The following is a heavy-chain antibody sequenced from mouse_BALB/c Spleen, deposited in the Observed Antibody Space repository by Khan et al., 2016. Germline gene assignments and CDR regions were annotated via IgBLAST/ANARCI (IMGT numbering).Heavy chain of an antibody. D-gene: IGHD1-2*01. J-gene: IGHJ3*01. Sequence: EVKLEESGGGLVQPGGSLKLSCAASGFDFSRYWMNWVRQAPGKGLEWIGEINPDSSTINYTPSLKDKFIISRDNAKNTLYLQMSKVRSEDTALYYCARLDYDGLGTYWGQGTLVTVSA. V-gene: IGHV4-1*02. CDR3: ARLDYDGLGTY. CDR2: INPDSSTI. CDR1: GFDFSRYW.